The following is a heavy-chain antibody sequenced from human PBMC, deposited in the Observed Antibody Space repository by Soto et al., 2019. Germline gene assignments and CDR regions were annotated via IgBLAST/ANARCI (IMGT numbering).Heavy chain of an antibody. CDR3: ARERRLGIAGMDV. CDR2: RNRNSGNT. Sequence: QVQLVQSGAEVKKPGASVKVSCKASGYTFTIEDINWVREATGLGLEWMGWRNRNSGNTCYAQKFQGRVTMTWNTSIRTAYMELSSLRSEDTAVYYCARERRLGIAGMDVWGQGTTVTVSS. V-gene: IGHV1-8*01. CDR1: GYTFTIED. D-gene: IGHD7-27*01. J-gene: IGHJ6*02.